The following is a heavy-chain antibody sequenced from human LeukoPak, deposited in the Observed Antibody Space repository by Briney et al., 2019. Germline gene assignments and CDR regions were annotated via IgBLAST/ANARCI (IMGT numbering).Heavy chain of an antibody. V-gene: IGHV3-33*01. CDR3: ARDSDDSSGYYEY. CDR1: GFSFSSYG. D-gene: IGHD3-22*01. J-gene: IGHJ4*02. CDR2: IWYVGNNK. Sequence: GGSLRLSWAAAGFSFSSYGMHWARPPEGKGLEWVAVIWYVGNNKYHADSVKGRFTISRDNSKNTLQMQLHSLRTKHTAMYVCARDSDDSSGYYEYCGQGTLVTVSS.